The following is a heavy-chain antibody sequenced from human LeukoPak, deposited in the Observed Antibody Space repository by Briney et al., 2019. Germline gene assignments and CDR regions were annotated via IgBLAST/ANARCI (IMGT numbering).Heavy chain of an antibody. V-gene: IGHV3-23*01. D-gene: IGHD6-6*01. Sequence: PGGSLRLSCAASGFTFSSYAMSWVRQAPGKGLEWVSGISGSGGSTYYADSVKGRFTISRDTSKNTLYLQMNSLRAEDTAVYYCAKEGGVAARPRYFDYWGQGTLVTVSS. CDR2: ISGSGGST. J-gene: IGHJ4*02. CDR3: AKEGGVAARPRYFDY. CDR1: GFTFSSYA.